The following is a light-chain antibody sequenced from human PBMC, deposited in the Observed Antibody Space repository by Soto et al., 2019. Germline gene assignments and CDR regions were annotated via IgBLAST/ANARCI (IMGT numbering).Light chain of an antibody. CDR1: QGVGND. V-gene: IGKV1-17*01. J-gene: IGKJ2*01. CDR2: GAS. CDR3: LQHSSYPYT. Sequence: DIQMTQSPSSLSASVGDSVTITCRASQGVGNDLGWFQLKPGKAPQRLIYGASFLQSGVPSRFSGSGSGTEFTLTFSSLQPEDFATYYCLQHSSYPYTFGQGTKLEIK.